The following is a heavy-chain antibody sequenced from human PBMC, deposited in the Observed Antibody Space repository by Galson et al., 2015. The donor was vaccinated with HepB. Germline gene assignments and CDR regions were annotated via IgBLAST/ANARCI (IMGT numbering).Heavy chain of an antibody. CDR3: AKAGLGLRVVDAMDY. D-gene: IGHD2-8*02. J-gene: IGHJ4*02. V-gene: IGHV3-23*01. Sequence: SLRLSCAASGFTFTTYAMTWVRQAPGKGLEWVSSISGTGVTTYSAESVKGRFTISRDNSRYTLYLQMSSLRADDTAIYFCAKAGLGLRVVDAMDYWGQGTLVTVFS. CDR1: GFTFTTYA. CDR2: ISGTGVTT.